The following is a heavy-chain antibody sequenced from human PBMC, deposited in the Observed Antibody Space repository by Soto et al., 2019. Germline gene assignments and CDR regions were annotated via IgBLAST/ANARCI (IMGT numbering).Heavy chain of an antibody. J-gene: IGHJ4*02. CDR2: MNPNSGNT. D-gene: IGHD3-3*01. V-gene: IGHV1-8*01. Sequence: QVQLVQSGAEVKKPGASVKVSCKASGYTFTSYDINWVRQATGQGLEWMGWMNPNSGNTGYAQKFQGRVTMTRNTSISTAYMELSSLRSEDAAVYYCARVQRTVFGADYWGQGTLVTVSS. CDR1: GYTFTSYD. CDR3: ARVQRTVFGADY.